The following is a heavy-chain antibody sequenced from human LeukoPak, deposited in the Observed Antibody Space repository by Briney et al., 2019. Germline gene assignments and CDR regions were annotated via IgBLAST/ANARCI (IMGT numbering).Heavy chain of an antibody. CDR3: ARALGYDSSRYC. V-gene: IGHV1-2*02. CDR2: INPNSGGT. J-gene: IGHJ4*02. CDR1: GYTFTGYY. D-gene: IGHD3-22*01. Sequence: ASVKVSCKASGYTFTGYYMHWGRQAPGQGLEWMGWINPNSGGTNYAQKFQGRVTMTRDTSISTAYMELSRLTSDATAVYYCARALGYDSSRYCWGQGTLVTVSS.